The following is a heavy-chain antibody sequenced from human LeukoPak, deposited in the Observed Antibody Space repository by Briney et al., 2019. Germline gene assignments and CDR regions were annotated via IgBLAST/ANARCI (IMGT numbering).Heavy chain of an antibody. J-gene: IGHJ5*02. CDR1: GGTFSSYA. V-gene: IGHV1-69*13. Sequence: SVKVSCKASGGTFSSYAISWVRQAPGQGLEWMGGIILIFGTANYAQKLQGRVTITADESTSTAYMELSSLRSEDTAVYYCARDYALEMATIRHWFDPWGQGTLVTVSS. CDR3: ARDYALEMATIRHWFDP. CDR2: IILIFGTA. D-gene: IGHD5-24*01.